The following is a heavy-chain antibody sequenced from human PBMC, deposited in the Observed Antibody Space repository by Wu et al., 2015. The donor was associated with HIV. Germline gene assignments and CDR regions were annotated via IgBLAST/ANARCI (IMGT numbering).Heavy chain of an antibody. CDR1: GNTFRNHA. CDR2: IIPISDTA. Sequence: QVQLVQSGAEVKKPGSSVKVSCRASGNTFRNHAVTWVRQAPGQGLEWMGRIIPISDTANYAQRFQGRVTITADKPTNTAYMELSSLRSDDTAVYFCARGSIIDMSTASYYYYVIGRLGATGTTVQPSP. J-gene: IGHJ6*01. D-gene: IGHD5-24*01. V-gene: IGHV1-69*13. CDR3: ARGSIIDMSTASYYYYVIGR.